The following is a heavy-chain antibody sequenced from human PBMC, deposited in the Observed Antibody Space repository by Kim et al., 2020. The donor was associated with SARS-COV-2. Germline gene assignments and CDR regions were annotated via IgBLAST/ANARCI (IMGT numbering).Heavy chain of an antibody. D-gene: IGHD3-3*01. J-gene: IGHJ6*02. CDR1: GYTLTDYA. CDR3: AREVTHYDFWSGYVHGLDV. V-gene: IGHV7-4-1*02. CDR2: INTKTGDP. Sequence: ASVKVSCKASGYTLTDYAMNWVRQVPGQGLEWMGWINTKTGDPTYAQDFTGRFVFSLETSVNTAFLQITSLKSEDSAVYYCAREVTHYDFWSGYVHGLDVWGQGTTISVS.